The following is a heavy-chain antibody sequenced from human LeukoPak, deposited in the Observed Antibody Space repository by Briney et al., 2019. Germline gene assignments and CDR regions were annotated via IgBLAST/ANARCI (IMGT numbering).Heavy chain of an antibody. J-gene: IGHJ4*02. V-gene: IGHV3-53*01. D-gene: IGHD3-22*01. CDR3: ARVDLTLIVVY. Sequence: GGSLRLSCAASGFTVSSNYMTWVRQAPGKGLEWVSVIHKNAITYYADTVKGRFTISRDNSKNMLYLQMNSLRAEDTAVYYCARVDLTLIVVYWGQGTLVTVSS. CDR1: GFTVSSNY. CDR2: IHKNAIT.